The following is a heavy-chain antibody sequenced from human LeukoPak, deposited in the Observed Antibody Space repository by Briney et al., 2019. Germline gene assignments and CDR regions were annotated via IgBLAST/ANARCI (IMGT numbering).Heavy chain of an antibody. CDR2: ISAYNGNT. Sequence: ASVKVSCKASGYTFTSYGISWVRQAPGEGLEWMGWISAYNGNTNYAQKLQGRVSMTTDTSTSTAYMELRSLRSDDTAVYYCARDGMDTAMVPFDYWGQGTLVTVSS. V-gene: IGHV1-18*04. CDR3: ARDGMDTAMVPFDY. CDR1: GYTFTSYG. D-gene: IGHD5-18*01. J-gene: IGHJ4*02.